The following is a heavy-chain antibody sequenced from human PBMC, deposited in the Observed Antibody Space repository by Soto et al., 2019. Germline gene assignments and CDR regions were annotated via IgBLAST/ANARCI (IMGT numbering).Heavy chain of an antibody. CDR1: GGSISSYY. D-gene: IGHD2-2*02. Sequence: SETLSLTCTVSGGSISSYYWSWIRQPPGKGLEWIGYIYYSGSTNYNPSLKSRVTISVDTSKNQFSLKLSSVTAADTAVYYCARAVGCSSTSCYKGGYNWFDPWGQGTLVTVSS. V-gene: IGHV4-59*12. CDR2: IYYSGST. J-gene: IGHJ5*02. CDR3: ARAVGCSSTSCYKGGYNWFDP.